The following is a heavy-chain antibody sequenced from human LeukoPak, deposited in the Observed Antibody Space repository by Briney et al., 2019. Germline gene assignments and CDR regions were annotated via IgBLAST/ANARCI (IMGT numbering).Heavy chain of an antibody. CDR2: IYYSGST. V-gene: IGHV4-59*01. J-gene: IGHJ4*02. CDR1: GGSISSYY. CDR3: VRDRSYGGNGYFDY. D-gene: IGHD4-23*01. Sequence: SETLSLTCTVSGGSISSYYWSWIRQPPGKGLEWIGYIYYSGSTNYNPSLKSRVTISVDTSKNQFSLKLSSVTAADTAVYYCVRDRSYGGNGYFDYWGQGTLVTVSS.